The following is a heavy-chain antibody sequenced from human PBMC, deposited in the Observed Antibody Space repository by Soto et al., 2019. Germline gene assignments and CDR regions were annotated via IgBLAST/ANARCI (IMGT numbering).Heavy chain of an antibody. CDR1: GDSINTDRW. CDR3: ARDVAMTGETDRFDY. V-gene: IGHV4-4*02. Sequence: SETRSLTCTVSGDSINTDRWWSFLRQPPGKGLEWIGEIYHNGNTDYNPSLKSRVTMSVDTSKNQFSLKVTSVTAADTAIYYCARDVAMTGETDRFDYWGQGTLVTVSS. CDR2: IYHNGNT. J-gene: IGHJ4*02. D-gene: IGHD3-10*01.